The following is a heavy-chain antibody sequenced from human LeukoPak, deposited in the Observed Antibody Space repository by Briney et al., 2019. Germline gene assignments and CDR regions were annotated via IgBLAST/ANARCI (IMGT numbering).Heavy chain of an antibody. D-gene: IGHD3-16*02. J-gene: IGHJ6*02. CDR2: IYYSGST. Sequence: SETLSLTCTVSGGSVSSGSYYWSWIRQPPGKGLEWIGYIYYSGSTNYNPSLKSRVTISVGTSKNQFSLKLSSVTAADTAVYYCARDLRDYVWGSYRYRYYYGMDVWGQGTTVTVSS. CDR3: ARDLRDYVWGSYRYRYYYGMDV. V-gene: IGHV4-61*01. CDR1: GGSVSSGSYY.